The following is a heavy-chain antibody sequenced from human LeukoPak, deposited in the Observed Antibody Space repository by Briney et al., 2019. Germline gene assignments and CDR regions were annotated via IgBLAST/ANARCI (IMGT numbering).Heavy chain of an antibody. D-gene: IGHD6-19*01. CDR1: GGCISSYY. CDR3: ARVKRSSGWVDY. J-gene: IGHJ4*02. Sequence: PSETLSLTCTVSGGCISSYYWSWIRQPAGKGLEWIGRIYTSGSTNYNPSLKSRVTISVDKSKNQFSLKLSSVTAADTAVYYCARVKRSSGWVDYWGQGTLVTVSS. V-gene: IGHV4-4*07. CDR2: IYTSGST.